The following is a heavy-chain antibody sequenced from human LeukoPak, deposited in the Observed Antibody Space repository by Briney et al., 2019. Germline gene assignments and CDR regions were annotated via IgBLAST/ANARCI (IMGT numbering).Heavy chain of an antibody. CDR1: GGSISSGGYY. V-gene: IGHV4-31*03. D-gene: IGHD5-12*01. J-gene: IGHJ4*02. Sequence: SETLSLTCTVSGGSISSGGYYWSWIRQHPGKGLEWIGYIYYSGSTYYNPSLKSRVTISVDTSKNQFSLKLSSVTAADTAVYYCARTNIVATMVDYWGQGTLVTVSS. CDR2: IYYSGST. CDR3: ARTNIVATMVDY.